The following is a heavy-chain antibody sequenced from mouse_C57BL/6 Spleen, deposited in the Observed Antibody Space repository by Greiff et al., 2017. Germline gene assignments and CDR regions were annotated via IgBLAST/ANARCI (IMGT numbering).Heavy chain of an antibody. CDR1: GYPFTSSW. Sequence: EVQLQQSGPVLARPGASVKMSCKLFGYPFTSSWMHWVKQRPGQGLEWIGAFYPGNSDTSYNQKFKGKAKLTEVTSASTAYMVHSSLTKGDSAVYYCTASGSSSAYWGQGTLVTVSA. CDR2: FYPGNSDT. V-gene: IGHV1-5*01. J-gene: IGHJ3*01. CDR3: TASGSSSAY. D-gene: IGHD1-1*01.